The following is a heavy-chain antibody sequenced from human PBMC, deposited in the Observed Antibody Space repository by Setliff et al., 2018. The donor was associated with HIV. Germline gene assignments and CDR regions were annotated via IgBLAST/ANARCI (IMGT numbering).Heavy chain of an antibody. Sequence: SETLSLTCTVSGGSVSTTSYSWGWIRQPPGKGLERIGSIYYSGSTSYNPSLKSQVTISVDTSKNQFSLRVNSVTAADTAVYYCARQRKLNTAMAYDFDYWGQGTLVTVSS. CDR2: IYYSGST. J-gene: IGHJ4*02. V-gene: IGHV4-39*01. CDR1: GGSVSTTSYS. D-gene: IGHD5-18*01. CDR3: ARQRKLNTAMAYDFDY.